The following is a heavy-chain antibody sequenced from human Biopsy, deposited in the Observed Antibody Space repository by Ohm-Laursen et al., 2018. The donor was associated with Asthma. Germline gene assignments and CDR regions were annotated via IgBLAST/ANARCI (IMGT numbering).Heavy chain of an antibody. Sequence: SSVKVSCKASGGTFSTFTITWVRQAPGQALEWMGGILPILGTSSYAQKFQGRVTITADESTRTAYMELSSLRSEDTAVYYCATPPVGSISYFDSWGQGTLVTVSS. J-gene: IGHJ4*02. D-gene: IGHD1-26*01. V-gene: IGHV1-69*01. CDR2: ILPILGTS. CDR1: GGTFSTFT. CDR3: ATPPVGSISYFDS.